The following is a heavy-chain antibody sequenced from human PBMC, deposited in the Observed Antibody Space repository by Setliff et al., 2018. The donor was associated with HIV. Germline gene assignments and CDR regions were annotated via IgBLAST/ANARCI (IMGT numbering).Heavy chain of an antibody. D-gene: IGHD7-27*01. CDR1: GYNFVNHE. V-gene: IGHV1-8*02. CDR2: MNPDSGNT. Sequence: ASVKVSCKASGYNFVNHEINWVRQATGQGLEWMGWMNPDSGNTDYAQKFQGRVTMTRDTSISTAYMELSSLTSDDTAVYYCARGRFWGPHWGQGTLVTVSS. CDR3: ARGRFWGPH. J-gene: IGHJ4*02.